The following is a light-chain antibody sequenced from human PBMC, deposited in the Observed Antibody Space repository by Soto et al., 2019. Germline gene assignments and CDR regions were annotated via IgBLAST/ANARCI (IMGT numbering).Light chain of an antibody. Sequence: DIQMTQSPSSLSASVGDRVTITCRASQGVRAYLLWYQQTQGKAPKLLIYAPSNLLSGLPSRFSGSGSGTNFALTIRSLQTEDFGTLSCQQRYNTPYTFSQGTKLE. CDR1: QGVRAY. V-gene: IGKV1-39*01. CDR2: APS. CDR3: QQRYNTPYT. J-gene: IGKJ2*01.